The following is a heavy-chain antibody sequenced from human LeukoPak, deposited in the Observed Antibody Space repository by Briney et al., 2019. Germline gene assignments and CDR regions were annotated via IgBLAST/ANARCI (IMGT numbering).Heavy chain of an antibody. V-gene: IGHV3-64*01. CDR2: ISSNGGST. CDR1: GFTFSSYA. CDR3: AREVDGRDGYNWGGLYYYGMDV. D-gene: IGHD5-24*01. Sequence: SGGSLRLSCAASGFTFSSYAMHWVRQAPGKGLEYVSAISSNGGSTYYANSVKGRFTISRDNSKNTLYLQMGSLRAEDMAVYYCAREVDGRDGYNWGGLYYYGMDVWGQGTTVTVSS. J-gene: IGHJ6*02.